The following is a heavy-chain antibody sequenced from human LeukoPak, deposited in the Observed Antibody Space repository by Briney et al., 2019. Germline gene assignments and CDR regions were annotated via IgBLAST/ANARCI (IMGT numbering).Heavy chain of an antibody. D-gene: IGHD6-19*01. CDR2: INHSGST. CDR3: ARGLVGWLK. Sequence: SETLSLTCTVSGGSISSYYWSWIRQPPGKGLEWIGEINHSGSTNYNPSLKSRVTISVDTSKNQFSLKLSSVTAADTAVYYCARGLVGWLKWGQGTLVTVSS. CDR1: GGSISSYY. J-gene: IGHJ4*02. V-gene: IGHV4-34*01.